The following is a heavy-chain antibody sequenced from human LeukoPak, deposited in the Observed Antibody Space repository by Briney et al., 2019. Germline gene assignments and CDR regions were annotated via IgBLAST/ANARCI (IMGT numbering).Heavy chain of an antibody. D-gene: IGHD6-19*01. J-gene: IGHJ4*02. Sequence: ASVKVSCKASGYTFTSYYMHWVRQAPGQGLEWMGIINPSGGSTSYAQKLQGRVTMTTDTSTSTAYMELRSLRSDDTAVYYCARGYSSGSLDYWGQGTLVTVSS. V-gene: IGHV1-46*01. CDR3: ARGYSSGSLDY. CDR2: INPSGGST. CDR1: GYTFTSYY.